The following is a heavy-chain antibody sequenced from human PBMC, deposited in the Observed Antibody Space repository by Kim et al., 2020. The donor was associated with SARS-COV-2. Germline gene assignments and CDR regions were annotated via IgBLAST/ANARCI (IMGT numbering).Heavy chain of an antibody. V-gene: IGHV4-34*01. D-gene: IGHD5-18*01. Sequence: SETLSLTCAVYGGSFSGYYWSWIRQPPGKGLEWIGEINHSGSTNYNPSLKSRVTISVDTSKNQFSLKLSSVTAADTAVYYCARLFGHSYGYPYYYYGMDVWGQGTTVTVSS. J-gene: IGHJ6*02. CDR3: ARLFGHSYGYPYYYYGMDV. CDR1: GGSFSGYY. CDR2: INHSGST.